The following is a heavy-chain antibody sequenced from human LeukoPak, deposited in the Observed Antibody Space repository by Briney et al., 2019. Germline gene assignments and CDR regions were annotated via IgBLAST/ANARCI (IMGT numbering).Heavy chain of an antibody. CDR1: GFPFSSYA. CDR2: IFGSGDTT. CDR3: AKRNTMVRGGPCFDY. D-gene: IGHD3-10*01. Sequence: GGSLRLSCAASGFPFSSYAMNWVRQAPGRGLEWVSIIFGSGDTTYYADSVKGRFTVSRDNSKNMLYLQMNNLRPEDTATYYCAKRNTMVRGGPCFDYWGQGLMVTDSS. V-gene: IGHV3-23*01. J-gene: IGHJ4*02.